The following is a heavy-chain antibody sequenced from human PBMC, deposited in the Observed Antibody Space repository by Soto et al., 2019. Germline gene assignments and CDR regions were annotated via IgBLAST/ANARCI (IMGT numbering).Heavy chain of an antibody. CDR2: ISAYNGNT. CDR3: ARGAAYCGGDCYPTYGMDV. Sequence: GASVKVSCKASGYTFTSYGISWVRQAPGQGLEWMGWISAYNGNTNYAQKLQGRVTMTTDTSTSTAYMELRSLRSDDTAVYYCARGAAYCGGDCYPTYGMDVWGQGTTFTVSS. CDR1: GYTFTSYG. V-gene: IGHV1-18*01. D-gene: IGHD2-21*02. J-gene: IGHJ6*02.